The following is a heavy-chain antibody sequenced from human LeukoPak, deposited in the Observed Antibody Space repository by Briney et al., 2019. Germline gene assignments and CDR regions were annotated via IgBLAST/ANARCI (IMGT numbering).Heavy chain of an antibody. CDR3: AKYRTGPPYGLDV. V-gene: IGHV3-23*01. J-gene: IGHJ6*02. CDR1: GFTFSSYS. D-gene: IGHD1-26*01. CDR2: ISGSGGST. Sequence: GGSLRLSCAASGFTFSSYSMNWVRQAPGKGLEWVSGISGSGGSTWYADSVKGRFTISRDNSKNTLYLQMNRLRAEDTATYYCAKYRTGPPYGLDVWGQGTTVTVSS.